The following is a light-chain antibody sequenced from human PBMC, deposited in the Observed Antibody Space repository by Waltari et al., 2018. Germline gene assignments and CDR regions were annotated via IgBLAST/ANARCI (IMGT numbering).Light chain of an antibody. Sequence: QSVLTQPPSVSGAPGQRVTISCTGSSPHIGAPFAVHWYQVLPGTAPQVLIQWYRNRPSGVPDPFSGSRSGTSASLAITGLQAEDEADYYCQSYDSSLGGSLFGGGTKLTVL. CDR3: QSYDSSLGGSL. J-gene: IGLJ2*01. CDR1: SPHIGAPFA. V-gene: IGLV1-40*01. CDR2: WYR.